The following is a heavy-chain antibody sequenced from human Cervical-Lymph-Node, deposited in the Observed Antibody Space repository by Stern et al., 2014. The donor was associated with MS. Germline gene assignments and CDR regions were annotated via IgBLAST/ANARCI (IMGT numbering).Heavy chain of an antibody. D-gene: IGHD2-8*02. V-gene: IGHV4-39*01. CDR1: GDSISSYTHY. Sequence: QLQLQESGPGLVKPSETLSLTCAVSGDSISSYTHYWAWIRQPPGKGLEWIGSVYYSGATYYNPSLKSPVTISLNKSKNPSSWGHNSVTAADTAVYYCAKHACTGAACPFDLWGQGTLVTVSS. J-gene: IGHJ4*02. CDR3: AKHACTGAACPFDL. CDR2: VYYSGAT.